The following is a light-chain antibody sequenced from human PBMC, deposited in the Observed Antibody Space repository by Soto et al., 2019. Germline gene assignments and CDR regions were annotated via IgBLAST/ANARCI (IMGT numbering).Light chain of an antibody. J-gene: IGKJ5*01. CDR1: HSVSSSY. CDR2: GAS. Sequence: EIVLTQSPGTLSLSPGERATLSCRASHSVSSSYLAWYQQKPGQAPRLLIYGASSRATGIPDRFSGSGSGTDFTLSISRLEPEDFAVYYCQQYGSSPPITFGQVTRLEIK. V-gene: IGKV3-20*01. CDR3: QQYGSSPPIT.